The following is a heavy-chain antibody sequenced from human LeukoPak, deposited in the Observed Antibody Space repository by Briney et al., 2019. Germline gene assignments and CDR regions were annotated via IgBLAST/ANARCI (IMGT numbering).Heavy chain of an antibody. V-gene: IGHV1-2*02. J-gene: IGHJ3*02. D-gene: IGHD3-16*01. CDR1: GYTFTANY. CDR2: INSNSGGT. Sequence: ASLKVSCKASGYTFTANYMHWVRQAPGQGHEYMGWINSNSGGTNYAQKFHGRVTMTRHTSISTVYMELSRLTSDDTAVYYCARDLGGNALDIWCQGTVVTVSS. CDR3: ARDLGGNALDI.